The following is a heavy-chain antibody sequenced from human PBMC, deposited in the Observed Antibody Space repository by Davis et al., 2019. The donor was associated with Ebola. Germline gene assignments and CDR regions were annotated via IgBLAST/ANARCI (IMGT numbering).Heavy chain of an antibody. D-gene: IGHD2-15*01. CDR2: ISSSSNYI. CDR3: AAADIVVVVDGTSYPHAFDT. J-gene: IGHJ3*02. Sequence: PGGSLRLSCAASGFTFSSYGMHWVRQAPGKGLEWVSSISSSSNYIYYADSMKGRFTISRDNAKNSLFLQMNSLRAEDTAVYYCAAADIVVVVDGTSYPHAFDTWGQGTVVTVSS. V-gene: IGHV3-21*01. CDR1: GFTFSSYG.